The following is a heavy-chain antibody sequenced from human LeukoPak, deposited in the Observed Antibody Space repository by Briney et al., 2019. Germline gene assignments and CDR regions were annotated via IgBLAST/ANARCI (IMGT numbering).Heavy chain of an antibody. CDR3: ARDLRYCSGGSCKDAFDI. V-gene: IGHV3-7*01. CDR2: IKQDGSEK. D-gene: IGHD2-15*01. CDR1: GFTFSSYW. Sequence: PGGSLRLSCAASGFTFSSYWMSWVRQAPGKGLEWVANIKQDGSEKYYADPVKGRFTISRDNAKNSLYLQMNSLRAEDTAVYYCARDLRYCSGGSCKDAFDIWGQGTMVTVSS. J-gene: IGHJ3*02.